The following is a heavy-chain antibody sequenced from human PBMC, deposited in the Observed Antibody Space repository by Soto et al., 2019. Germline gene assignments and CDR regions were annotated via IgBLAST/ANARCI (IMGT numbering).Heavy chain of an antibody. Sequence: QAQLVESGGGVVQPGRSLRLSCAASGFTCSSYGMHWVRQAPGTGLEWVEVISYDGGLQHYADSVKGRFTISRDNSKNMVLMQMNSLRAEDTAVYYCVSDRGYGHASVPYSWGQGTLVSVSS. CDR2: ISYDGGLQ. CDR3: VSDRGYGHASVPYS. J-gene: IGHJ4*02. D-gene: IGHD5-18*01. V-gene: IGHV3-30*03. CDR1: GFTCSSYG.